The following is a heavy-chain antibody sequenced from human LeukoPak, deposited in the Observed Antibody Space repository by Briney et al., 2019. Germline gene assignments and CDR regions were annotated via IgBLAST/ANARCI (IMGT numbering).Heavy chain of an antibody. CDR1: GGSISTYY. D-gene: IGHD2-15*01. CDR3: ARGVDTVSTPFDY. J-gene: IGHJ4*02. V-gene: IGHV4-4*07. CDR2: IYTSGST. Sequence: SETLSLSCTVSGGSISTYYWNWIRQPAGKGLEWIGRIYTSGSTNYNPSLKSRVTVSVDTSKNQFSLKLTSVTAADTAVYYCARGVDTVSTPFDYWGQGTLVTVSS.